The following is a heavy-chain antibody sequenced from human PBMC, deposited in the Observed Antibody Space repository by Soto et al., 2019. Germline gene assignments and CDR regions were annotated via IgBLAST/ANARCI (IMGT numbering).Heavy chain of an antibody. CDR1: GGSISSYY. Sequence: SETLSLTCTVSGGSISSYYWSWIRQPPGKGLEWIGYIYYSGSTNYNPSLKSRVTISVDTSKNQFSLKLSSVTAADTAVYYCARGRPQKGGYCSSTSCYSYYYYYMDVWGKGTTVTISS. CDR3: ARGRPQKGGYCSSTSCYSYYYYYMDV. V-gene: IGHV4-59*01. J-gene: IGHJ6*03. CDR2: IYYSGST. D-gene: IGHD2-2*01.